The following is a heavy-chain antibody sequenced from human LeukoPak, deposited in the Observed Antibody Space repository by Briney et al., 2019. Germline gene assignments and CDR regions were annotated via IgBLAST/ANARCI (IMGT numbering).Heavy chain of an antibody. V-gene: IGHV1-18*01. CDR3: ARPDSGGYFLFDS. J-gene: IGHJ4*02. Sequence: ASVKVSFTASGYTFTNYGISWVRQAPGQGLEWMGWISPYNGNTNYALKLQGRATVTTDTSTSTAYMELRSLRSDDTAVYYCARPDSGGYFLFDSWGQGTLVTVSS. D-gene: IGHD3-22*01. CDR2: ISPYNGNT. CDR1: GYTFTNYG.